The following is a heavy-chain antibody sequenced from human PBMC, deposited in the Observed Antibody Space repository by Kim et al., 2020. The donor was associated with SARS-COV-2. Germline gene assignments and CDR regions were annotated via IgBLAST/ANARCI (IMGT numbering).Heavy chain of an antibody. CDR1: GFIFSSYW. J-gene: IGHJ4*02. CDR2: IRQDGSEI. Sequence: GGSLRLSCEASGFIFSSYWMTWVRQAPGKGLEWVANIRQDGSEIYYVDSVKGRFTISRDNAKNSLYLQMNNLIAEDTAIYYCARVGYSSGWYIGDWGQGTLVTVSS. D-gene: IGHD6-19*01. V-gene: IGHV3-7*01. CDR3: ARVGYSSGWYIGD.